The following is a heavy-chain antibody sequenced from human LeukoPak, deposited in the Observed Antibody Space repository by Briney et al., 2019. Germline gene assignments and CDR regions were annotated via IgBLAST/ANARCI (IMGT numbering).Heavy chain of an antibody. Sequence: PGGSLRLSCAASGFTFSNYWMSWVRQAPGKGLEWVANIKQDGSEKYYVDSVKGRFTISRDNAKNSLYLQMNSLRAEDTAVYYCARDRLLGDRNYYSYYYMDVWGKGITVTVSS. J-gene: IGHJ6*03. CDR3: ARDRLLGDRNYYSYYYMDV. CDR1: GFTFSNYW. D-gene: IGHD3-16*01. V-gene: IGHV3-7*01. CDR2: IKQDGSEK.